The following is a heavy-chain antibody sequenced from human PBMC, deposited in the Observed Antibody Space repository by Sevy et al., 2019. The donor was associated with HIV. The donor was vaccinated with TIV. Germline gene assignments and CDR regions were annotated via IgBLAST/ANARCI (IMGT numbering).Heavy chain of an antibody. Sequence: GGSLRLSCEASGFILKSFWIHWVRQAPGKGLEWVGRIKSNSDGGTTDYAAPVEGRFTMSRDDSENRGYLQINNLKADDTAVYYCATAPGTSYWGQGTLVTVSS. CDR2: IKSNSDGGTT. J-gene: IGHJ4*02. CDR1: GFILKSFW. D-gene: IGHD4-17*01. V-gene: IGHV3-15*01. CDR3: ATAPGTSY.